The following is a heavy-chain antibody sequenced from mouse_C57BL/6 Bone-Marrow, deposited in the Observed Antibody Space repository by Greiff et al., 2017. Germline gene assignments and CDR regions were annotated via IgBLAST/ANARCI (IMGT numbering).Heavy chain of an antibody. V-gene: IGHV5-15*04. CDR1: GFTFSDYG. J-gene: IGHJ3*01. CDR3: ARRGVKGWFAY. D-gene: IGHD1-3*01. CDR2: ISNLAYSI. Sequence: EVQLVESGGGLVQPGGSLKLSCAASGFTFSDYGMAWVRQAPRKGPEWVAFISNLAYSIYYADTVTGRFTISRENAKNTLYLEMSSLRSEDTAMYYCARRGVKGWFAYWGQGTLVTVSA.